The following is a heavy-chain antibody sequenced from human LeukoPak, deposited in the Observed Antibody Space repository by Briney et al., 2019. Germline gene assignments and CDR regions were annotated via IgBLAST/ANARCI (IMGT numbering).Heavy chain of an antibody. Sequence: GGSLRLSCAASGFTFSSHAMSWVRQALGKGLEWVSVISGSGGSTYYADSVKGRFTISRDKSKNTVYLQMNSLRAEDTAVYYCARVRGSYSMDVWGKGTTVTISS. CDR3: ARVRGSYSMDV. V-gene: IGHV3-23*01. D-gene: IGHD3-10*01. J-gene: IGHJ6*03. CDR1: GFTFSSHA. CDR2: ISGSGGST.